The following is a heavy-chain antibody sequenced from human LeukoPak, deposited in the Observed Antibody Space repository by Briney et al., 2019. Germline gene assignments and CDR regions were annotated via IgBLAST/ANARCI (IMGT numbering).Heavy chain of an antibody. Sequence: SVKVSCKASGGTFSSYAISWVRQAPGQGLEWMGRIIPILGIANYAQKFQGRVTITADKSTSTAYMELSSLRSEDTAVYYCARVREDARTKTGYYFDYWGQGTLVTVSS. D-gene: IGHD1/OR15-1a*01. CDR3: ARVREDARTKTGYYFDY. J-gene: IGHJ4*02. CDR1: GGTFSSYA. CDR2: IIPILGIA. V-gene: IGHV1-69*04.